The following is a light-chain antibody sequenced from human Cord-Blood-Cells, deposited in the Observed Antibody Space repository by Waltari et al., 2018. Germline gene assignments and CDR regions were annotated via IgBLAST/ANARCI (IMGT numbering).Light chain of an antibody. Sequence: EIVLTQSPGTLSLYPGERATLSCRASQSVSSSYLAWYQQKPGHAPRLLIYGASSRATGIPDRFSGSGSGTDFTLTISRLEPEDFAVYYCQQYGSSPPVTFGQGTRLEIK. V-gene: IGKV3-20*01. CDR3: QQYGSSPPVT. CDR1: QSVSSSY. CDR2: GAS. J-gene: IGKJ5*01.